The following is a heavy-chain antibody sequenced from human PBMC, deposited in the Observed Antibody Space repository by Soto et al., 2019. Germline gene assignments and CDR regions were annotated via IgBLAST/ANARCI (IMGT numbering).Heavy chain of an antibody. D-gene: IGHD2-21*01. J-gene: IGHJ5*02. CDR2: IYHSGST. CDR3: ARRAVVAVTGSLDNWLDP. Sequence: SETLSLTCTVSGGSVSSGDFYWSWIRQPPGKGLEWIGYIYHSGSTYYNPSLKSRVTISVDTSKNQFSLKVNSVTAADTAVYYCARRAVVAVTGSLDNWLDPWGQGILVTVS. V-gene: IGHV4-61*08. CDR1: GGSVSSGDFY.